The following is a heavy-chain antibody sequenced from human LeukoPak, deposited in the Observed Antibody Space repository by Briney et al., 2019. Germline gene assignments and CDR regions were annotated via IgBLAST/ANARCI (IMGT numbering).Heavy chain of an antibody. CDR1: GGTFSSYA. Sequence: SVKVSCKASGGTFSSYAISWVRQAPGQGLEWMGGIIPIFGTANYAQKFQGRVTITADESTSTAYMELSSLRSEDTAVYYCARWDLGYCSGGSCYHEHHPLDYWGQGTLVTVSS. D-gene: IGHD2-15*01. CDR2: IIPIFGTA. J-gene: IGHJ4*02. CDR3: ARWDLGYCSGGSCYHEHHPLDY. V-gene: IGHV1-69*13.